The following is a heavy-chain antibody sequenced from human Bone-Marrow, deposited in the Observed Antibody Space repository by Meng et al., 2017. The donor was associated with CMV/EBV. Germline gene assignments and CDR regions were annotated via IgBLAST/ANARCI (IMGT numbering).Heavy chain of an antibody. J-gene: IGHJ4*02. CDR3: AGYDFWSGYPS. D-gene: IGHD3-3*01. CDR2: IYYSGST. Sequence: SETLSLTCTVSGGSISSYYWSWIRQPPGKGLEWIGYIYYSGSTNYNPSLKSRVTISVDTSKNQFSLKLSSVTAADTAVYYCAGYDFWSGYPSWGQGRLVTFSS. CDR1: GGSISSYY. V-gene: IGHV4-59*01.